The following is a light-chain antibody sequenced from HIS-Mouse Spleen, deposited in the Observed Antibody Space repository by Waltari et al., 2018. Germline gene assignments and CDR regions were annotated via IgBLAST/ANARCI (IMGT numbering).Light chain of an antibody. Sequence: SYELTQPPSVSVSPGQTARITCSGDALPKNYAYWYQQKSGQAPVLVIYEASKRPSGIPERFPGSSSGTMATLTISGAQVEDEADYYCYSTDSSGNHRVFGGGTKLTVL. J-gene: IGLJ2*01. CDR3: YSTDSSGNHRV. CDR2: EAS. V-gene: IGLV3-10*01. CDR1: ALPKNY.